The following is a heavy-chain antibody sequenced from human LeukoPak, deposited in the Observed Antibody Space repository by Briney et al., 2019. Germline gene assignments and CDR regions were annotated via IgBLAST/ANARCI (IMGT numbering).Heavy chain of an antibody. CDR2: ISSNGGST. CDR1: GFTLSRYG. V-gene: IGHV3-64D*06. D-gene: IGHD2-2*01. Sequence: GGSLRLSCSASGFTLSRYGMHWVRQAPGKGLEYVSGISSNGGSTNYAGSVKGRFTISRDNSKNTMHLQMSSLRAEDTAVYYCVKGYCSSISCSLIDYGGQGTLVTVSS. J-gene: IGHJ4*02. CDR3: VKGYCSSISCSLIDY.